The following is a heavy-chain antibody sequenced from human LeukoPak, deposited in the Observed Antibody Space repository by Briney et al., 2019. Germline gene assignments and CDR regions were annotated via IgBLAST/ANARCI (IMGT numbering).Heavy chain of an antibody. J-gene: IGHJ4*02. Sequence: GGSLRPSCAASGFTLSTYAMSWVRQTPGKALEWVAATSSSDAGTYHADSVRGRFTISRDNSKNTLYLQMNSLRAEDAAVYFCAKAPVSSCRGAYCYPFDSWGQGTLVTVSS. CDR3: AKAPVSSCRGAYCYPFDS. CDR1: GFTLSTYA. CDR2: TSSSDAGT. V-gene: IGHV3-23*01. D-gene: IGHD2-21*01.